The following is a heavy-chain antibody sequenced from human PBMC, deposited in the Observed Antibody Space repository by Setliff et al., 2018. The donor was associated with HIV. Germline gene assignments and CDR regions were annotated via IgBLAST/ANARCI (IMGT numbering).Heavy chain of an antibody. V-gene: IGHV3-23*01. CDR3: ARMPKRIVGAYPDI. D-gene: IGHD1-26*01. CDR1: GFTFSDFT. CDR2: ISAGGGGT. J-gene: IGHJ3*02. Sequence: AGGSLRLSCAASGFTFSDFTMSWVRQASGKGLEWVSGISAGGGGTNYADSVEGRFTISRDNSKNTLYLQMNSLRAEDTAVYYCARMPKRIVGAYPDIWGQGTMVTVSS.